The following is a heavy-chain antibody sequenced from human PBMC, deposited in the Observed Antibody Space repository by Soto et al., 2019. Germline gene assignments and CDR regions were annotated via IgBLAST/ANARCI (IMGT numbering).Heavy chain of an antibody. D-gene: IGHD3-22*01. J-gene: IGHJ4*02. CDR2: ISAYNGNT. CDR3: ARGRYDSSGYYFDY. Sequence: GASVKVSCKASGYTFTSYGITWVRQAPGQGLEWMGWISAYNGNTNYPQKLQGRVTMTTDTSTSTAYMELRSLRSDDTAVYYCARGRYDSSGYYFDYWGKGTLLTVSS. V-gene: IGHV1-18*01. CDR1: GYTFTSYG.